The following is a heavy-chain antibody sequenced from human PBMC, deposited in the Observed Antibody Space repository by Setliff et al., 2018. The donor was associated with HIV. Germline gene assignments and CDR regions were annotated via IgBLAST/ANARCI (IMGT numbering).Heavy chain of an antibody. Sequence: GSLRLSCTASGFMFGDYLMSWVRQAPGKGLEWVGRIGSKANSYATAYAASVKGRFTTSREDSKNTAYLQMNSLKTEDTAVYYCKADSSGYPWGQGTLVTVSS. CDR3: KADSSGYP. CDR1: GFMFGDYL. D-gene: IGHD3-22*01. V-gene: IGHV3-73*01. CDR2: IGSKANSYAT. J-gene: IGHJ5*02.